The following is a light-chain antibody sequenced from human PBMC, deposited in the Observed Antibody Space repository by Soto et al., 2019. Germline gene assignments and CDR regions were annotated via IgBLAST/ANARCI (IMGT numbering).Light chain of an antibody. CDR2: DAS. J-gene: IGKJ1*01. CDR3: QQYNSYPWT. Sequence: DIQMTQSPSTLSASVGDRVTITCRASQTISFSLAWYQQKPGKAPKLLIYDASTLQSGVPSRFSGSGSGTEFTLTISSLQPDDFATYYCQQYNSYPWTFGQGTKVDIK. CDR1: QTISFS. V-gene: IGKV1-5*01.